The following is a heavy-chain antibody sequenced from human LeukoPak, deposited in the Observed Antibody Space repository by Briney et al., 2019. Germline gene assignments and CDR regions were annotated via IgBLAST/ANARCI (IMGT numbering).Heavy chain of an antibody. CDR2: IIPIFGTA. Sequence: ASVKVSCKASGGTFSSYAISWVRQAPGQGREWMGGIIPIFGTAKYAQKFQGRVTIPAAESTGTAYMELSSLRSEDTAVYYCASNTYDFWSGYSQNPLDYWGQGTLVTVSS. D-gene: IGHD3-3*01. V-gene: IGHV1-69*13. J-gene: IGHJ4*02. CDR3: ASNTYDFWSGYSQNPLDY. CDR1: GGTFSSYA.